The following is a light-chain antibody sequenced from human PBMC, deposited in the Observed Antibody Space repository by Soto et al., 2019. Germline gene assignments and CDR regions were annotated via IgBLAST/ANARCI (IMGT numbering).Light chain of an antibody. Sequence: QSALTQPRSVSGSPGQSVTISCTGTSSDVGGYNYVSWYQQHPGKAHKFMIYDVSKRPSGVPDRFSGSKSGNTASLTISGLQAEDEADYYCCSFADSDSFAFGTGTKLTVL. V-gene: IGLV2-11*01. J-gene: IGLJ1*01. CDR2: DVS. CDR1: SSDVGGYNY. CDR3: CSFADSDSFA.